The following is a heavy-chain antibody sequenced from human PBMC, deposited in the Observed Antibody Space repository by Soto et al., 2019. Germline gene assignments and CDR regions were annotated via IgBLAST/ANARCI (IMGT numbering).Heavy chain of an antibody. CDR2: ISGSGGST. J-gene: IGHJ4*02. Sequence: EVQLLESGGGLVQPGGSLRLSCAASGFTFSSYAMSWVHQAPGKGLEWVSAISGSGGSTYYADSVKGRFTISRDNSKNTLYLQMNSLRAEDTAVYYCAKDFSVYSGSYYWVYWGQGTLVTVSS. V-gene: IGHV3-23*01. D-gene: IGHD1-26*01. CDR1: GFTFSSYA. CDR3: AKDFSVYSGSYYWVY.